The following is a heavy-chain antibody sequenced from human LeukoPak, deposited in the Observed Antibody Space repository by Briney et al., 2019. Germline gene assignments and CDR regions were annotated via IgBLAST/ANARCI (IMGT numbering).Heavy chain of an antibody. CDR2: IYYSGST. D-gene: IGHD3-16*01. CDR1: GGSISSYY. Sequence: SETLSLTCTVSGGSISSYYWSWIRQPPGKGLEWIGYIYYSGSTNYIPSLKSRVTISVDTSKNQFSLKLSSVTAADTAVYYCARDYTRWGQGTLVTVSS. CDR3: ARDYTR. V-gene: IGHV4-59*01. J-gene: IGHJ4*02.